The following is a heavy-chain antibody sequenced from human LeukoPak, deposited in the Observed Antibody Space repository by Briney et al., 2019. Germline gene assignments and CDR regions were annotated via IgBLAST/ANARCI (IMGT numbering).Heavy chain of an antibody. D-gene: IGHD6-19*01. Sequence: QPGGSLRLSCAASGFTFSSYPMSWVRQAPGKGLEWVSAISGSGGDTYYADSVKGRVTISRDNSKNTLYLQMNSLRAEDTALYYCATSSGWYPKYFDYWGQGTLVTVSS. J-gene: IGHJ4*02. CDR2: ISGSGGDT. CDR1: GFTFSSYP. CDR3: ATSSGWYPKYFDY. V-gene: IGHV3-23*01.